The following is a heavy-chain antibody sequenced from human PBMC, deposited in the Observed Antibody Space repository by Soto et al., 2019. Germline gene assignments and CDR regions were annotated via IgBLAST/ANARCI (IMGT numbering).Heavy chain of an antibody. J-gene: IGHJ6*02. V-gene: IGHV1-18*01. CDR1: GDTFISYG. D-gene: IGHD3-9*01. Sequence: GASVKVSCKASGDTFISYGVSWVRQAPGQGLEWMGWISAYNGAKKYAQNVQSRVTLTTDTSTSTAYMELRTLRSDDTAAYYCADDGLVKPSFGDVWGQGTMVTVSS. CDR2: ISAYNGAK. CDR3: ADDGLVKPSFGDV.